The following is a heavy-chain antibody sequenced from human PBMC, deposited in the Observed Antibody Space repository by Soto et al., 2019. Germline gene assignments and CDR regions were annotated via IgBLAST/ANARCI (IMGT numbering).Heavy chain of an antibody. J-gene: IGHJ6*04. CDR3: ARLRLPYGMDV. V-gene: IGHV1-69*13. Sequence: SVKVSCKASVGTFSSYAISWVRQAPLQGIEWMVGIIPIFGTANYAQKFQGRGTINADGYKRTAYMELSSLRSEDTDVYYCARLRLPYGMDVWGKGTTVTVSS. CDR1: VGTFSSYA. CDR2: IIPIFGTA.